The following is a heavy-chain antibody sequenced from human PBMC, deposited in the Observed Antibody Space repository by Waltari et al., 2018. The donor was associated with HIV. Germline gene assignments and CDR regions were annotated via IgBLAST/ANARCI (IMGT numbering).Heavy chain of an antibody. CDR2: MSPKSGKT. CDR3: ARRPYASGDYYPYYYYGLDV. Sequence: QVHLVQSGAEVKKPGAAVKVSCKASGYTFTSDDINWVRQAAGEGLEWIGWMSPKSGKTAYAPKFQGRVIMTSAPSITPAYLEVTSLTTEESAVYFCARRPYASGDYYPYYYYGLDVWGQGTTVTISS. J-gene: IGHJ6*02. V-gene: IGHV1-8*01. D-gene: IGHD3-10*01. CDR1: GYTFTSDD.